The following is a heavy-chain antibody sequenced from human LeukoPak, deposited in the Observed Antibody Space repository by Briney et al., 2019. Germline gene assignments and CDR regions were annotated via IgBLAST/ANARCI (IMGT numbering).Heavy chain of an antibody. J-gene: IGHJ4*02. CDR2: ISSGSGTI. CDR3: AKSGSYRFDD. Sequence: GGSLRLSCAASGFTFSTYGMNWVRQAPGKGLEWVSYISSGSGTIYYADSVKGRFTISRDNAKNSLYLQMNSLRDEDTAEYYCAKSGSYRFDDWGQGTLVTVSS. D-gene: IGHD1-26*01. V-gene: IGHV3-48*02. CDR1: GFTFSTYG.